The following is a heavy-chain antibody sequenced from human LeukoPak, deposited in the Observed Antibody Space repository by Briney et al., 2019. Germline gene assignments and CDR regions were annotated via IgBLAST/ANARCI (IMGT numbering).Heavy chain of an antibody. Sequence: GGSLRLSCAASGFTLSSYGMHWVRQAPGKGLEWVAFIRYDGSNQYYADSVKGRFTISRDNSKNTLYLQMNSLRVDDTAVYYCARGRGYSYGCLDYWGQGTLVIVSS. CDR2: IRYDGSNQ. D-gene: IGHD5-18*01. CDR3: ARGRGYSYGCLDY. J-gene: IGHJ4*02. CDR1: GFTLSSYG. V-gene: IGHV3-30*02.